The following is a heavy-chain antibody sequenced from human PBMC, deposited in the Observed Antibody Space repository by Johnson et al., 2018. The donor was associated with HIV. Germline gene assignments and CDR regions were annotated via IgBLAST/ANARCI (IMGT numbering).Heavy chain of an antibody. V-gene: IGHV3-30*02. CDR3: ARALPAIVVPTVAFDI. CDR1: GFTFTSYG. D-gene: IGHD3-22*01. Sequence: VQLVESGGGVVQPGGSLRLSCAASGFTFTSYGMHWVRQAPGKGLEWVAFIRYDGSNKYYADSVKGRFTISRDNSKNTLYLQMNSLRAEDTAVNYCARALPAIVVPTVAFDIWGQGTMVTVSS. CDR2: IRYDGSNK. J-gene: IGHJ3*02.